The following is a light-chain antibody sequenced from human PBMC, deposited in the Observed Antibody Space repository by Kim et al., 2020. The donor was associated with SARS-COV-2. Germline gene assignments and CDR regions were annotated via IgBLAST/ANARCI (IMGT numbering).Light chain of an antibody. V-gene: IGKV3-15*01. Sequence: SPGERATLSRRASQSVTSILAWYQQTPGQAPRLLIYGASTRATGIPARFSGSGSGTEFTLTISSLQSEDFAVYYCQQYNNWPPITFGQGTRLEIK. CDR1: QSVTSI. J-gene: IGKJ5*01. CDR2: GAS. CDR3: QQYNNWPPIT.